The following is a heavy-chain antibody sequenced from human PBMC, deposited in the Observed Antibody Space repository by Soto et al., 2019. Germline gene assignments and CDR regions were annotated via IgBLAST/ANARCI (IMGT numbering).Heavy chain of an antibody. V-gene: IGHV1-3*01. CDR2: INAGNGNT. J-gene: IGHJ4*02. Sequence: QVQLVQSGAEVKKPGASVKVSCKASGYTFTSYAMHWVRQAPGQRLEWMGWINAGNGNTKYSQKFQGRVPITRDTSASTAYMELSSLRSEDTAVYYCARGVVVAPRRDWPEDYWGQGTLVTVSS. CDR1: GYTFTSYA. D-gene: IGHD2-15*01. CDR3: ARGVVVAPRRDWPEDY.